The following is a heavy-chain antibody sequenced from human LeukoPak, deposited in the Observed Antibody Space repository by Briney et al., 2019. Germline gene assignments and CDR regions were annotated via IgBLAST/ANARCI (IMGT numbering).Heavy chain of an antibody. CDR3: AGGMGKYYYDSSGYYGL. CDR2: IIPILGIA. Sequence: SVKVSCKASGGTFSSYAINWVRQAPGQGLEWMGRIIPILGIANYAQKFQGRVTVTADKSTSTAYMELSSLRSEDTAVYYCAGGMGKYYYDSSGYYGLWGQGTLVTVSS. V-gene: IGHV1-69*04. J-gene: IGHJ4*02. D-gene: IGHD3-22*01. CDR1: GGTFSSYA.